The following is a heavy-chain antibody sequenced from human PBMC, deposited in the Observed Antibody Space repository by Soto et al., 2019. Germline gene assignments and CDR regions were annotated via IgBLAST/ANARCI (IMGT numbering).Heavy chain of an antibody. Sequence: SETLSLTCTVSGGSISSSSYYWGWIRQPPGKGLEWIGSIYYSGSTYYNPSLKSRVTISVDTSKNQFSLKLSSVTAADTAVYYCASEISSGWYHAFDIWGQGTMVTVSS. CDR1: GGSISSSSYY. V-gene: IGHV4-39*01. J-gene: IGHJ3*02. CDR2: IYYSGST. CDR3: ASEISSGWYHAFDI. D-gene: IGHD6-19*01.